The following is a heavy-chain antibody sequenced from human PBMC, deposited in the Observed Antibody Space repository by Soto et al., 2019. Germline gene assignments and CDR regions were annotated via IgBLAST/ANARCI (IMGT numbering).Heavy chain of an antibody. CDR3: ARTFVDGMAGFGP. V-gene: IGHV3-74*01. D-gene: IGHD2-15*01. CDR1: GFTLSTYW. CDR2: ISSGGSYT. J-gene: IGHJ5*02. Sequence: PEGSLRLSCAASGFTLSTYWMHWVRQVPGKGLVWVSRISSGGSYTNYADSVKGRFTISRGSARNTLFLQMNYLTGEDTDVYYCARTFVDGMAGFGPWGQGTLVTVSS.